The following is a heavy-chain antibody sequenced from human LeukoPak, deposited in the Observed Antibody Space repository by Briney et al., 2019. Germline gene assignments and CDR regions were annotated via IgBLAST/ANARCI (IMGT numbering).Heavy chain of an antibody. CDR3: ARGDSGNNYDY. D-gene: IGHD3-10*01. CDR2: ISSSSSYI. Sequence: GGSLRLSCAASGFTFGSYSMNWVRQAPGKGLEWVSSISSSSSYIYYADSVKGRFTISRDNAKNSLYLQMNSLRAEDTAVYYCARGDSGNNYDYWGQGTLVTVSS. J-gene: IGHJ4*02. CDR1: GFTFGSYS. V-gene: IGHV3-21*01.